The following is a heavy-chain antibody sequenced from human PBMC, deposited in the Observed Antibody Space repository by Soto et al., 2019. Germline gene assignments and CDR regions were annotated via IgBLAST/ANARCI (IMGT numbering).Heavy chain of an antibody. V-gene: IGHV3-74*01. Sequence: EVQLVESGGGLVQPGGSLRLSCAASGYIFSSYWMHWVRQAPGKGLVWVSRLHSAGWTTSYADSVKGRFTISRDNAKNTLYLQMNSLRAEDTAVYYCARQLPTAIRGGHYYSYGMDVWGQGTTVTVSS. D-gene: IGHD2-2*02. J-gene: IGHJ6*02. CDR3: ARQLPTAIRGGHYYSYGMDV. CDR2: LHSAGWTT. CDR1: GYIFSSYW.